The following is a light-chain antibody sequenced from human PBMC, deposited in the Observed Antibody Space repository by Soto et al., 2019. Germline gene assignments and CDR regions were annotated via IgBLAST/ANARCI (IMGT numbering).Light chain of an antibody. CDR1: QTIDRY. Sequence: IQMTQSPSSLSASIGDTVTITCRASQTIDRYLNWFQQKSGQAPKLLMNAASSLRSGVPTRFSARGSGTDFTLTISSLQPEDYDTYYCQQSYNAPFNFGPGTNVDIK. CDR3: QQSYNAPFN. V-gene: IGKV1-39*01. J-gene: IGKJ3*01. CDR2: AAS.